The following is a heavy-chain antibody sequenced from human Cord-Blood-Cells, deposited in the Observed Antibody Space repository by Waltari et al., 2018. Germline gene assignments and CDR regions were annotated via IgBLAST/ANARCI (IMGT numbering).Heavy chain of an antibody. Sequence: EVQLVESGGGLVQPGGSLRLSCAASGFTFSSYWMSWVRQAPGKGLEWVANKKQDGSEKYYVDSVKGRFTISRDNAKNSLYLQMNSLRAEDTAVYYCARGISSSSFDYWGQGTLVTVSS. CDR1: GFTFSSYW. D-gene: IGHD6-13*01. J-gene: IGHJ4*02. V-gene: IGHV3-7*01. CDR2: KKQDGSEK. CDR3: ARGISSSSFDY.